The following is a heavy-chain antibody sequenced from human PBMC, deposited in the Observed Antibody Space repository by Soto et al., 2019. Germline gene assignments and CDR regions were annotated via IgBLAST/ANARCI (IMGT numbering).Heavy chain of an antibody. CDR2: INPNSGGT. Sequence: QVQLVQSGAEVKKPGASVKVSCKASGYTFTGYYMHWVRQAPGQGLEWMGWINPNSGGTNYAQKFQGRVTMTRNTSISTAYMELSSLRSEDTAVYYCAREDDSSGYYDYWGQGTLVTVSS. J-gene: IGHJ4*02. CDR1: GYTFTGYY. CDR3: AREDDSSGYYDY. V-gene: IGHV1-2*02. D-gene: IGHD3-22*01.